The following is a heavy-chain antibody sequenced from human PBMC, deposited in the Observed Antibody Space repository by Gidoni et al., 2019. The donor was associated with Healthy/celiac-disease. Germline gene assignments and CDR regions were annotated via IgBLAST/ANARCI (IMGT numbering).Heavy chain of an antibody. Sequence: QITLKESGPTLVKPTQTLTLTCPFSAFSLSTSGVGVGWIRQPPGKALEWLALIYWDDDKRYSPSLKSRLTSTKDTSKNQVVLTMTNMDPVDTATYYCALVYVDGDYWGQGTLVTVSS. CDR3: ALVYVDGDY. J-gene: IGHJ4*02. CDR2: IYWDDDK. CDR1: AFSLSTSGVG. D-gene: IGHD1-20*01. V-gene: IGHV2-5*02.